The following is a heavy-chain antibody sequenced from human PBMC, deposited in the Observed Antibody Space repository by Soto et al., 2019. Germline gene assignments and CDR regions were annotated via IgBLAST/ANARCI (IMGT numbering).Heavy chain of an antibody. CDR1: GFTFSSYG. D-gene: IGHD5-12*01. CDR3: AKDGHVDLDY. CDR2: ISYDGSNK. V-gene: IGHV3-30*18. Sequence: GGSLRLSCAASGFTFSSYGMHWVRQAPGKGLEWVAVISYDGSNKYYADSVKGRFTISRDNSKNTLYLQMNSLRAEDTAVYYWAKDGHVDLDYWGQGTLVTVSS. J-gene: IGHJ4*02.